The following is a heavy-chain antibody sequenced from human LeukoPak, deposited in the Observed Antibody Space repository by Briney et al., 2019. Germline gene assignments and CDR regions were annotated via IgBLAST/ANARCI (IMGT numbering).Heavy chain of an antibody. V-gene: IGHV4-39*01. J-gene: IGHJ4*02. D-gene: IGHD3-10*01. CDR1: GGSISSSSYY. CDR3: ARHSFPYYYGSGSHQGGFDY. Sequence: KASETLSLTCTVSGGSISSSSYYWGWIRQPPGKALEWIGSIYYSGSTYYNPSLKSRVTISVDTSKNQFSLKLSSVTAADTAVYYCARHSFPYYYGSGSHQGGFDYWGQGTLVTVSS. CDR2: IYYSGST.